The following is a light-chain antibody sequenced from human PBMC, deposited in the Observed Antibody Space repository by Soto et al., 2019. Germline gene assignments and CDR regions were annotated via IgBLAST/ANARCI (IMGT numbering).Light chain of an antibody. J-gene: IGKJ1*01. CDR2: GVS. V-gene: IGKV3-15*01. CDR3: QQYDYWPRT. CDR1: QSISGN. Sequence: EVVMTHSPATLSVSPGEGAPLSARASQSISGNKLAWYQQKPGQAPRLLLFGVSNRATGSPARFSGSGSGTDFSLTISSLQSEDFAVYYCQQYDYWPRTFGQGTKVDIK.